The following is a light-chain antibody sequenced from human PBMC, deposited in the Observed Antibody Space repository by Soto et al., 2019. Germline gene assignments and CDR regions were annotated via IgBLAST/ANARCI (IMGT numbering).Light chain of an antibody. J-gene: IGKJ4*01. V-gene: IGKV1D-13*01. CDR1: QGISTL. CDR2: DAS. CDR3: QQFYDYPLT. Sequence: AIHLTQSPSSLSASVGDRVTISCRASQGISTLFAWYQQKPGKAPKLLIYDASTLESGVPSRFSGSGSGADFTLTISSLQPEDFVTYYCQQFYDYPLTFGGGTKVEIK.